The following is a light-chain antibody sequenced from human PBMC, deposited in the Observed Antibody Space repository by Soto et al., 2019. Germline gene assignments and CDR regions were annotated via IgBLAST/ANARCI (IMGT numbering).Light chain of an antibody. J-gene: IGKJ2*01. CDR1: QVIRDA. CDR3: LQHDSYPYT. Sequence: DIQMTQSPSSPSASVGDRVTITCRASQVIRDALGWFQQRPGTAPKRLIFGASNLQSGVPPRFSGSVSGTEFTLTISSLQPEDFATYYCLQHDSYPYTFGQGTKLEIK. V-gene: IGKV1-17*01. CDR2: GAS.